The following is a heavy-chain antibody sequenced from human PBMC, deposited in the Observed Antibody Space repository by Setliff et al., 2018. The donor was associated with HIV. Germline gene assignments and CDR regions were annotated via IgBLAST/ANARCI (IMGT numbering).Heavy chain of an antibody. J-gene: IGHJ3*02. CDR1: GGSISTSSYY. CDR2: IYWDDDK. Sequence: TLSLTCTVSGGSISTSSYYWGWIRQPPGKALEWLALIYWDDDKHYSPSLKSRLTITKDTSKNQVVLTMTTMDPVDTATYYCAHQELGYCSGGSCPPPHAFDIWGQGTMVTVSS. CDR3: AHQELGYCSGGSCPPPHAFDI. V-gene: IGHV2-5*02. D-gene: IGHD2-15*01.